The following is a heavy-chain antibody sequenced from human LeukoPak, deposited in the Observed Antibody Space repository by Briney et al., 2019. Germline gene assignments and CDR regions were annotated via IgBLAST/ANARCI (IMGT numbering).Heavy chain of an antibody. J-gene: IGHJ3*02. CDR2: IYYSGIT. CDR3: ARRFSYYYDGSGYYGSRAFDI. D-gene: IGHD3-22*01. Sequence: SETLSLXCTVSGGSISSSSYYWGWIRQPPGKGLEWIGSIYYSGITYYNPSLKSRVTISVDTSKNQFSLKLSSVTAADTAVYYCARRFSYYYDGSGYYGSRAFDIWGQGTMVTVSS. CDR1: GGSISSSSYY. V-gene: IGHV4-39*01.